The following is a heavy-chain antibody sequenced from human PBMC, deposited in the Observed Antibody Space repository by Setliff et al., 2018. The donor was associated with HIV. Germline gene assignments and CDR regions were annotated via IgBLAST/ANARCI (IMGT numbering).Heavy chain of an antibody. CDR2: IIPIFGTA. V-gene: IGHV1-69*13. J-gene: IGHJ4*02. D-gene: IGHD7-27*01. CDR1: GGTFSSYA. Sequence: VASVKVSCKASGGTFSSYAISWVRQAPGQGLEWMGGIIPIFGTANYAQKFQGRVTITADESTSTAYVELSSLRSEDTAVYYCARFNWGNYFDYWGQGTLVTVSS. CDR3: ARFNWGNYFDY.